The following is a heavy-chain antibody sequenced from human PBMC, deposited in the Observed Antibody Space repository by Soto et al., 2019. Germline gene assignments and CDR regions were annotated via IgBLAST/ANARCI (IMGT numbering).Heavy chain of an antibody. CDR2: IIPIFGTA. CDR3: ARSPPLRFLEWLLHYYYYYGMDV. CDR1: GGTFSSYA. D-gene: IGHD3-3*01. V-gene: IGHV1-69*06. Sequence: QVQLVQSGAEVKKPGSSVKVSCKASGGTFSSYAISWVRQAPGQGLEWMGGIIPIFGTANYAQKFQGRVTITADKSTNTAYMELSSLRSEDTAVYYCARSPPLRFLEWLLHYYYYYGMDVWGQGTTVTVSS. J-gene: IGHJ6*02.